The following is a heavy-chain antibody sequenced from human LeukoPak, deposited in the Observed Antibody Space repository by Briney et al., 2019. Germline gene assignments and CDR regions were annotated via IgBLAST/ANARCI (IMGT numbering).Heavy chain of an antibody. CDR2: VYHSGST. CDR3: ASRYCSSSGGDY. D-gene: IGHD6-6*01. CDR1: GYSPTGGYY. Sequence: SETLCLTCAVSGYSPTGGYYWGWTGQPPGTGLEWIGCVYHSGSTYYNPSLKTRVTIPVDTSNTKSSLKLSSVTAADTAVYYCASRYCSSSGGDYCGQGTLVTVSP. V-gene: IGHV4-38-2*01. J-gene: IGHJ4*02.